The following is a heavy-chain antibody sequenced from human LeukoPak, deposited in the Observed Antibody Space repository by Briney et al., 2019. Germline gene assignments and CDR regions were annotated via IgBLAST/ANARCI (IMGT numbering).Heavy chain of an antibody. Sequence: GGSLRLSCAASGFTFNSYSMTWVRQAPGKGLEWVSSISRDSNYIYYADSVKGRFTISRDNAKNSLYLQMNSLRAEDTAVYYCAREKSAAVDYWGQGTLVTVSS. J-gene: IGHJ4*02. V-gene: IGHV3-21*01. CDR2: ISRDSNYI. D-gene: IGHD6-13*01. CDR3: AREKSAAVDY. CDR1: GFTFNSYS.